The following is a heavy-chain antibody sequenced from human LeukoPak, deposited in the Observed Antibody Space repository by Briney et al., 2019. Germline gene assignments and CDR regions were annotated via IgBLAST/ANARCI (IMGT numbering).Heavy chain of an antibody. CDR1: GFTFSSYE. CDR2: ISSSGSTI. J-gene: IGHJ6*02. Sequence: GSLRLSCATSGFTFSSYEMNWVRQAPGKGLEGVSYISSSGSTIYYADSVKGRFTISRDNAKNSLYLQMNSLRAEDTAVYYCARGQLVRHYYYGMDVWGQGTTVTVSS. D-gene: IGHD4/OR15-4a*01. V-gene: IGHV3-48*03. CDR3: ARGQLVRHYYYGMDV.